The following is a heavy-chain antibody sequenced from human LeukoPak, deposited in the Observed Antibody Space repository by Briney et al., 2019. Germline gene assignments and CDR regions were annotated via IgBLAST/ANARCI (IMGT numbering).Heavy chain of an antibody. Sequence: ASVKVSCKASGGTFSSYAISWVRQAPGQGLEWMGRIIPIFGIANYAQKFQGRVTITADKSTSTAYMELSSLRSEDTAVYYCAGVAEYDSSGYRFDYWGQGTLVTVSS. V-gene: IGHV1-69*04. D-gene: IGHD3-22*01. CDR1: GGTFSSYA. CDR2: IIPIFGIA. CDR3: AGVAEYDSSGYRFDY. J-gene: IGHJ4*02.